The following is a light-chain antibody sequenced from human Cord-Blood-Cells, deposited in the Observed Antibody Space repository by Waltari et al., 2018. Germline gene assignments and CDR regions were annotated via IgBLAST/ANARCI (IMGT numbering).Light chain of an antibody. CDR1: QSVSSY. Sequence: EIVLTQSPATLSLSPGERATLSCRASQSVSSYLAWYQQKPGKAPRLLIYDASNRATGIPARFSGSGSGTDFTLTISRLEPEDFAVYYCQQRSNWPPEFTFGPGTKVDIK. V-gene: IGKV3-11*01. J-gene: IGKJ3*01. CDR3: QQRSNWPPEFT. CDR2: DAS.